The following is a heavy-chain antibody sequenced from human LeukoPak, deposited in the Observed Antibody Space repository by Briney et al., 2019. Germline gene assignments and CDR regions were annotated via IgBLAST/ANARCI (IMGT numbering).Heavy chain of an antibody. V-gene: IGHV1-69*13. D-gene: IGHD3-10*01. CDR3: ARDVRWLNSGWGSGTYYAPYFDY. Sequence: ASVKVSCKASGGTFSSYAISWVRQAPGQGLEWMGGIIPIFGTANYAQKFQGRVTITADESTSTAYMELSSLRSEDTAVYYCARDVRWLNSGWGSGTYYAPYFDYWGQGTLVTVSS. CDR1: GGTFSSYA. J-gene: IGHJ4*02. CDR2: IIPIFGTA.